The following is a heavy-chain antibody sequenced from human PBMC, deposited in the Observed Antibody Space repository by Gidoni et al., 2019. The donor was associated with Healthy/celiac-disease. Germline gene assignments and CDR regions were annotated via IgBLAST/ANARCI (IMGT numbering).Heavy chain of an antibody. CDR2: IIPIFGTA. J-gene: IGHJ4*02. D-gene: IGHD3-3*01. V-gene: IGHV1-69*06. Sequence: QVQLVQSGAEVKKPGSSVKVSCKASGGTFSSYAIRWLRQAPGQGLEWMGGIIPIFGTANYAQKFQGRVTITADKSTSTAYMELSSLRSEDTAVYYCARAGPPYYDFWSGYYGFDYWGQGTLVTVSS. CDR3: ARAGPPYYDFWSGYYGFDY. CDR1: GGTFSSYA.